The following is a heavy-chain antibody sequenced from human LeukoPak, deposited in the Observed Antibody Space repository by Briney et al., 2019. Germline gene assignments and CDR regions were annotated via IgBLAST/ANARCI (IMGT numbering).Heavy chain of an antibody. CDR1: GFTFSNFG. CDR3: AKARGSGFQRGDAFDM. D-gene: IGHD6-19*01. CDR2: ISYDGKDK. Sequence: GGSLRLSCATSGFTFSNFGMNWVRQAPGKGLQWVAFISYDGKDKYYSDSVKGRITISRDNSKSTLYVQMDSLRTEDTAVYYCAKARGSGFQRGDAFDMWGQGTRVTVSS. J-gene: IGHJ3*02. V-gene: IGHV3-30*02.